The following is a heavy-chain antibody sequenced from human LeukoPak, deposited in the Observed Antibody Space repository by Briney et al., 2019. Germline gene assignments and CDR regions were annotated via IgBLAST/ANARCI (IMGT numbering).Heavy chain of an antibody. D-gene: IGHD3-22*01. Sequence: SETLSLTCTVPGGSISSGSYYWSWIRQPAGKGLEWIGRIYTSGRTKYNPSLKSRVTISVDTSKNQFPLKLSSVTAADTAVYYCARSSRSSGLWDYYYGMDVWGQGTTVTVSS. CDR3: ARSSRSSGLWDYYYGMDV. J-gene: IGHJ6*02. CDR2: IYTSGRT. CDR1: GGSISSGSYY. V-gene: IGHV4-61*02.